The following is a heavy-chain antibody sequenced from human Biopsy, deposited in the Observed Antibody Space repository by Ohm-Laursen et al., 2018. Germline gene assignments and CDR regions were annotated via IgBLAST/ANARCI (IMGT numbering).Heavy chain of an antibody. V-gene: IGHV4-59*01. CDR3: ARDRGYYSDRTVPGYFDL. D-gene: IGHD3-22*01. CDR1: GDSISSYY. CDR2: VYYTGST. J-gene: IGHJ2*01. Sequence: SDTLSLTCTVSGDSISSYYWSWIRQPPGKGLQWIGYVYYTGSTDHNPSLQSRVTISVDTSKNHFSLRLRSVTPADTAIYCARDRGYYSDRTVPGYFDLWGRGTLVTVSS.